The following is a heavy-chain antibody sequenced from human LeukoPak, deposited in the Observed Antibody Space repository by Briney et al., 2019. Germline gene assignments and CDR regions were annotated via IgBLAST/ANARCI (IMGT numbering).Heavy chain of an antibody. CDR1: GGSISSYY. CDR2: IYYSGST. CDR3: ATQPEDDAFDI. J-gene: IGHJ3*02. Sequence: SSETLSLTCTVSGGSISSYYWSWIRQPPGKGLEWIGYIYYSGSTNYNSSFKSRVTISIDTSKNQFSLRLSSVTAEDTAVYYCATQPEDDAFDIWGQGTMVTVSS. V-gene: IGHV4-59*01.